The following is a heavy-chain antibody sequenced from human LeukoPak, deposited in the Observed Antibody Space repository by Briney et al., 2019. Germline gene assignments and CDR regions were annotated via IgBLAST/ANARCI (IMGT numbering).Heavy chain of an antibody. Sequence: GASVKVSCKASGYTFTGYYMHWVRQAPGQGLEWMGWINPNSGGTNYAQKFQGRVTMTRDTSISTAYMELSRLRFDDTAVYYCALTGKYYDSSGYYHYSNWYFDLWGRGTLVTVSS. CDR2: INPNSGGT. V-gene: IGHV1-2*02. J-gene: IGHJ2*01. CDR3: ALTGKYYDSSGYYHYSNWYFDL. CDR1: GYTFTGYY. D-gene: IGHD3-22*01.